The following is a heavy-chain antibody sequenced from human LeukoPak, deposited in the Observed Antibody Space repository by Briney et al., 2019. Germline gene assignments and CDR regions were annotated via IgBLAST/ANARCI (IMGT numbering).Heavy chain of an antibody. CDR1: GFTFSSYA. CDR3: ARAADTATAFDF. V-gene: IGHV3-30*04. J-gene: IGHJ4*02. Sequence: GRSLRLSCAASGFTFSSYAIHWVRQAPGKGLEWVAVVSYDGRNKYYADSVKGRFTISRDNSKNTLYLQMNSLRADDTAVYYCARAADTATAFDFWGQGTLVTVSS. D-gene: IGHD5-18*01. CDR2: VSYDGRNK.